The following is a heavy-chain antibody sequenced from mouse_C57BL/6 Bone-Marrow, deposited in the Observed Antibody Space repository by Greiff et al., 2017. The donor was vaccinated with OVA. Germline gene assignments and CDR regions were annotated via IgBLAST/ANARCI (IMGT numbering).Heavy chain of an antibody. D-gene: IGHD1-1*01. CDR2: IYPRSGNT. Sequence: QVQLQQSGAELARPGASVKLSCKASGYTFTSYGISWVKQRTGQGLEWIGEIYPRSGNTYYNEKFKGKATLTADKSSSTAYMELRSLTSEDSAVYFCARCWSGSSSAWFAYWGQGTLVTVSA. CDR1: GYTFTSYG. CDR3: ARCWSGSSSAWFAY. V-gene: IGHV1-81*01. J-gene: IGHJ3*01.